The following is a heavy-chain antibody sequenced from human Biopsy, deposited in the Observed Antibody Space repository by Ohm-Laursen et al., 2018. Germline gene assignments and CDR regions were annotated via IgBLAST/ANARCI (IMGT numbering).Heavy chain of an antibody. CDR2: MTPKTGKT. V-gene: IGHV1-8*01. CDR3: ARGGYDYDY. D-gene: IGHD5-12*01. CDR1: GYTFTDYD. Sequence: ASVKVSCKASGYTFTDYDINWVRQASGQGLEWVGWMTPKTGKTGYTQKLQGRLTMTRDTSTSTAYMELSCLRSEDTAIYYCARGGYDYDYWGQGTLVTVSS. J-gene: IGHJ4*02.